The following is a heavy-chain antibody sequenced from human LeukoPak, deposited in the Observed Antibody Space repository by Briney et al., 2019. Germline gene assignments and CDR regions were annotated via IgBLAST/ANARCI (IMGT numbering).Heavy chain of an antibody. Sequence: GGSLRLSCAASGFTFSRYSMNWVRQAPGKGLEWVSSISISSNYIYYTDSLKGRFTISRDNAKNSLYLQMNSLRAEDTAVYYCARESDMDVWGKGTTVTISS. CDR3: ARESDMDV. CDR1: GFTFSRYS. J-gene: IGHJ6*03. V-gene: IGHV3-21*01. CDR2: ISISSNYI.